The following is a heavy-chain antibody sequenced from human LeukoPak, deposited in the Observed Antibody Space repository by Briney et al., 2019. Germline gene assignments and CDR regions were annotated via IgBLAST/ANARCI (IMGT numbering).Heavy chain of an antibody. CDR1: GFTFSSYG. Sequence: GRSLRLSCAASGFTFSSYGMHWVRQAPGKGLEWVAVISYDGSNKYYTDSVKGRFTISRDNSKNTLYLQMNSLRAEDTAVYYCARDNRFRGEGADYWGQGTLVTVSS. D-gene: IGHD3-10*01. V-gene: IGHV3-30*03. J-gene: IGHJ4*02. CDR3: ARDNRFRGEGADY. CDR2: ISYDGSNK.